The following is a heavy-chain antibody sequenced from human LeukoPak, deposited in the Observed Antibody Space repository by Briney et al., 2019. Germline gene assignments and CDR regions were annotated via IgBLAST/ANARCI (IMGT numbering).Heavy chain of an antibody. D-gene: IGHD3-9*01. CDR1: GFTFSNYA. Sequence: GAPLRLSCAASGFTFSNYAMSWVRQAPGKGLEWVSAIVGSGGSTYYADSVKGRFTISRDNPKNTLYLQMNSLRAEDTAVYYCAKWGDYDILTGYYDSDYWGQGTLVTVSS. CDR3: AKWGDYDILTGYYDSDY. CDR2: IVGSGGST. J-gene: IGHJ4*02. V-gene: IGHV3-23*01.